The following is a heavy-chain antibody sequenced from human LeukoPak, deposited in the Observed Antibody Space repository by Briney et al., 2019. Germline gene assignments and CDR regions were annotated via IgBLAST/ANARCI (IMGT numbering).Heavy chain of an antibody. CDR3: ARDSILTGTTSLTY. Sequence: SETLSLTCTVSGGSISSGGYYWSWIRQPAGKGLEWIGRIHTSESTNYNPSLKSRVTMSVDTSKNQCSLKLSSVTAADTAVYYCARDSILTGTTSLTYWGQGTLVTVSS. CDR1: GGSISSGGYY. D-gene: IGHD1-7*01. J-gene: IGHJ4*02. CDR2: IHTSEST. V-gene: IGHV4-61*02.